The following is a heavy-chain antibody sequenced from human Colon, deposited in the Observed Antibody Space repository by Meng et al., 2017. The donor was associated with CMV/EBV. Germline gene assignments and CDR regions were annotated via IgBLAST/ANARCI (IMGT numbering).Heavy chain of an antibody. CDR2: IRYDGSNK. J-gene: IGHJ6*02. CDR3: ARDPWAPIAGILYGLDV. V-gene: IGHV3-30*02. Sequence: GGSLRLSCAASGFSFSSYGMHWVRQAPGKGLEWVTFIRYDGSNKYYGDSVKGRFTISRDSSKNIVFLQMNNLRGEDTAVYYCARDPWAPIAGILYGLDVWGQGTTVTVSS. CDR1: GFSFSSYG. D-gene: IGHD6-13*01.